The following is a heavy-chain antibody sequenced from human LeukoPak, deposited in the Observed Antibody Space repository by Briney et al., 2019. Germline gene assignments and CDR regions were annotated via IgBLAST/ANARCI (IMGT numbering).Heavy chain of an antibody. V-gene: IGHV3-33*01. J-gene: IGHJ3*02. CDR1: GFTFSSYG. CDR3: ARLGVGDAFDI. Sequence: PGGSLRLSCAASGFTFSSYGMHWVRQAPGKGLEWVAVIWYDGSNKYYADSVKGRFTISRDNSRNTLYLQMGSLRAEDMAVYYCARLGVGDAFDIWGQGTMVTVSS. D-gene: IGHD1-26*01. CDR2: IWYDGSNK.